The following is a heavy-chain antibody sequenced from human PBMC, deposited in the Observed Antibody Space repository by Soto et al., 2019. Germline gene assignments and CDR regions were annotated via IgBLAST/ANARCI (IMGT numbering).Heavy chain of an antibody. Sequence: SETLSLTCTVSGGSISSGGYYWSWIRQHPGKGLEWIGYIYYSGSTYYNPSLKSRVTISVDTSKNQFSLKLSSVTAADTAVYYCARDRVYRKYYDSSGPPGYGMDVWGQGTTVTVSS. CDR1: GGSISSGGYY. J-gene: IGHJ6*02. D-gene: IGHD3-22*01. CDR2: IYYSGST. CDR3: ARDRVYRKYYDSSGPPGYGMDV. V-gene: IGHV4-31*03.